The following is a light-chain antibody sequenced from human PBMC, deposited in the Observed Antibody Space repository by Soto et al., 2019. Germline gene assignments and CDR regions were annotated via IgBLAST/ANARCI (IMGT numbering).Light chain of an antibody. CDR1: SSNIGNNY. CDR2: DNN. CDR3: ATCDCSLPAEV. V-gene: IGLV1-51*01. J-gene: IGLJ2*01. Sequence: QSVLTQPPSVSAAPGQKVTISCSGSSSNIGNNYVSWYQQLPGTAPKLLIYDNNKRPSGIPDRFSGSKSGTSGTLDITGLQTGDEADYYCATCDCSLPAEVFGGGTKLTVL.